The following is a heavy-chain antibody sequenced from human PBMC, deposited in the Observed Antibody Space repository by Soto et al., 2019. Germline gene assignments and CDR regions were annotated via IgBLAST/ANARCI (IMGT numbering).Heavy chain of an antibody. CDR1: GFTFSSYA. D-gene: IGHD2-15*01. V-gene: IGHV3-23*01. J-gene: IGHJ4*02. CDR3: AKEGYCSGGSCSGFDC. Sequence: PGGSLRLSCAASGFTFSSYAMSWVRQAPGKGLEWVSAISGSGGSTYYADSVKGRFTISRDNSKNTLYLQMNSLRAEDTAVYYCAKEGYCSGGSCSGFDCWGQGTLVTVSS. CDR2: ISGSGGST.